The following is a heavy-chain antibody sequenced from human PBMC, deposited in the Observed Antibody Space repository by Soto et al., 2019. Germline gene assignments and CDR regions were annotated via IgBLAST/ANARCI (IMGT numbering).Heavy chain of an antibody. V-gene: IGHV3-33*01. Sequence: QVQLVESGGGVVQPGRSLRLSCAASGFTFSSYGMHWVRQATGKGLEWVAVIWYDGSNKYYADSVKCRFTISRDNSKDTLYLQMNSLRAEDTAVNYCARECGSYYLPHYWGQGGLVTVSS. CDR1: GFTFSSYG. J-gene: IGHJ4*02. CDR2: IWYDGSNK. D-gene: IGHD1-26*01. CDR3: ARECGSYYLPHY.